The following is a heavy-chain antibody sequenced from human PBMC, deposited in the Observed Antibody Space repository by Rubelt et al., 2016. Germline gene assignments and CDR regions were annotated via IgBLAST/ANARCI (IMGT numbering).Heavy chain of an antibody. CDR3: ARVIAAAGRDGNYFDY. CDR1: GYTFTSYG. J-gene: IGHJ4*02. CDR2: INTNTGNP. Sequence: QVQLVQSGAEVKKPGASVKVSCKASGYTFTSYGISWVRQAPGQGLEWMGWINTNTGNPTYAQGCTGRFVFSLDTSVSTAYLQISSLKAEDTAVYYCARVIAAAGRDGNYFDYWGQGTLVTVSS. V-gene: IGHV7-4-1*02. D-gene: IGHD6-13*01.